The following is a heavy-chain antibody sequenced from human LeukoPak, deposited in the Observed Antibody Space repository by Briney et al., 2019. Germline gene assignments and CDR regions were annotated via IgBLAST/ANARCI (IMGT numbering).Heavy chain of an antibody. CDR3: ARVISSAWRQNDL. D-gene: IGHD6-19*01. Sequence: SETLSLTCTVSGYSISSGYYWGWIRQPPGKGLEWIGSIYHSGSTYYNPSLKSRVTMSIDKSENHLSLNLISVTAADTAVYYCARVISSAWRQNDLWGQGTLVTVSS. V-gene: IGHV4-38-2*02. CDR1: GYSISSGYY. J-gene: IGHJ5*02. CDR2: IYHSGST.